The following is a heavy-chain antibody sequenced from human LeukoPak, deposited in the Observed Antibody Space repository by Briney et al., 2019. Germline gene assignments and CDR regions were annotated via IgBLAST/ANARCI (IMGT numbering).Heavy chain of an antibody. Sequence: PSETLSLTCAVYSGSFSGYYWSWIRQPPGKGLEWIGEINHSGSTNYNPSLKSRVTISVDTSKNQFSLKLSSVTAADTAVYYCARAPEGTMVRGVTNWFDPWGQGTLVTVSS. V-gene: IGHV4-34*01. D-gene: IGHD3-10*01. CDR2: INHSGST. J-gene: IGHJ5*02. CDR3: ARAPEGTMVRGVTNWFDP. CDR1: SGSFSGYY.